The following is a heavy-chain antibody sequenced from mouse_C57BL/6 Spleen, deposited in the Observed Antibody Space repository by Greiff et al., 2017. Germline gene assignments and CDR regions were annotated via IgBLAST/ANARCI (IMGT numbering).Heavy chain of an antibody. V-gene: IGHV1-62-2*01. CDR3: ARHEGNYPYAMDY. J-gene: IGHJ4*01. D-gene: IGHD2-1*01. CDR1: VYTFTEYT. Sequence: VQLQQSVAELVQPGASVMLSCKASVYTFTEYTIHWVKPGSGQGLEWIGWFYPGSGSIKYNEKFKDKATLTADKYSSTVYMELSRLTSEDSAVYCCARHEGNYPYAMDYWGEGTSATVSS. CDR2: FYPGSGSI.